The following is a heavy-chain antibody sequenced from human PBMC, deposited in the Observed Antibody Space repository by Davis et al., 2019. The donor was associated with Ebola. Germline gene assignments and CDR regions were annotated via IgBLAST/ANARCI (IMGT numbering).Heavy chain of an antibody. CDR1: GFTFSSYA. CDR2: ISGSGGST. V-gene: IGHV3-23*01. CDR3: AKGQYSSGWYSYYYYGMDV. Sequence: GESLKISCAASGFTFSSYAMSWVRQAPGKGLEWVSAISGSGGSTYYADSVKGRFTISRHNSKNTLYLQMNSLRAEDTAVYYCAKGQYSSGWYSYYYYGMDVWGQGTTVTVSS. D-gene: IGHD6-19*01. J-gene: IGHJ6*02.